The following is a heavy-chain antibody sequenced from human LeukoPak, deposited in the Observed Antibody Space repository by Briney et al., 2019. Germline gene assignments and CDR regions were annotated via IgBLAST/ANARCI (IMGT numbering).Heavy chain of an antibody. V-gene: IGHV1-69*01. Sequence: GSSVKVSCKASGGTFISYAISWVRQAPGQGLEWMGGIIPIFGTANYAQKFQGRVTITADESTSTAYMELSSLRPDDTAVYYCATDFYRGRQFDYWGQGTLVTVSS. J-gene: IGHJ4*02. CDR1: GGTFISYA. CDR2: IIPIFGTA. D-gene: IGHD2/OR15-2a*01. CDR3: ATDFYRGRQFDY.